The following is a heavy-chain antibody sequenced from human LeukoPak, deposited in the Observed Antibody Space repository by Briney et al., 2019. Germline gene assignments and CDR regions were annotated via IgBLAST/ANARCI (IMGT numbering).Heavy chain of an antibody. D-gene: IGHD3-10*01. CDR2: INHSGST. CDR3: ARQAGRYGSGSYHNWFDP. J-gene: IGHJ5*02. V-gene: IGHV4-38-2*02. CDR1: GYSISSGYY. Sequence: SETLSLTCTVSGYSISSGYYWSWIRQPPGKGLEWIGEINHSGSTNYNPSLKSRVTISVDTSKNQFSLKLSSVTAADTAVYYCARQAGRYGSGSYHNWFDPWGQGTLVTVSS.